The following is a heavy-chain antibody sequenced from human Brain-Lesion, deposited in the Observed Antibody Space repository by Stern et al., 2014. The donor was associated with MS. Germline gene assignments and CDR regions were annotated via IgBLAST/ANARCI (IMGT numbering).Heavy chain of an antibody. D-gene: IGHD1-26*01. CDR1: GGSISSGNW. CDR3: ASNRGSGSFFDS. V-gene: IGHV4-4*02. J-gene: IGHJ4*02. CDR2: MYHSGIT. Sequence: QVQLQESGPGLVKPSGTLSLTCAVSGGSISSGNWWSWVRQSPGKRLEWIGKMYHSGITNYTPSLESRVSISIDKSKNQFSLKVYSLTAADTAVYYCASNRGSGSFFDSWGQGSLVTVSS.